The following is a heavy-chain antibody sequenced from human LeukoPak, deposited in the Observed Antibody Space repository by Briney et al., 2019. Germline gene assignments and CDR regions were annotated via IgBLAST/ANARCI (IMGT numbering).Heavy chain of an antibody. CDR1: SGSISSYY. J-gene: IGHJ4*02. Sequence: PSETLSLTCTVSSGSISSYYWSWIRQPPGKGLEWIGYIYYTGSINYNPSLKSRVTISVDTSKNQFSLRLSSVTAADTAMYYCARGGGSFVPYFDYWGQGTQVIVSS. D-gene: IGHD1-26*01. CDR2: IYYTGSI. V-gene: IGHV4-59*01. CDR3: ARGGGSFVPYFDY.